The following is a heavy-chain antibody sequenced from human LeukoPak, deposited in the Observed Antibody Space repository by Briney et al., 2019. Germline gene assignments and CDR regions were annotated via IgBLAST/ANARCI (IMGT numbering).Heavy chain of an antibody. Sequence: SGGSLRLSCAASEFTFNNYAMSWVRQVPGKGLEWVSAISGNGGKTYYADSVKGRFTISRDNSKSTLYLQMNSLRAEDTAIYYCAREKLSSGFFDYWGQGPLVTVSS. CDR1: EFTFNNYA. CDR2: ISGNGGKT. V-gene: IGHV3-23*01. CDR3: AREKLSSGFFDY. D-gene: IGHD5-12*01. J-gene: IGHJ4*02.